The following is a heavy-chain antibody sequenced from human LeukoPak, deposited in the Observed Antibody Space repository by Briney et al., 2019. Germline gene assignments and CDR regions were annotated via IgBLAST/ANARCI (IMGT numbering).Heavy chain of an antibody. CDR3: ARDRGEPRGAFDI. CDR2: IGYRGGSI. CDR1: GFTFSKYS. Sequence: GGALGLFCAASGFTFSKYSMSWVRQAPGKGLEWVSIIGYRGGSIYYAYSVQGRFTISRDNSKNTLSLQMNGLRPEDTAVYYCARDRGEPRGAFDIWGQGTMVTVSS. V-gene: IGHV3-23*01. J-gene: IGHJ3*02. D-gene: IGHD1-14*01.